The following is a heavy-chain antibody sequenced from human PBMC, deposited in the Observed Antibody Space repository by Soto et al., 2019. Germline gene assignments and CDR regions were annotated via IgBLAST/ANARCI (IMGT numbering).Heavy chain of an antibody. CDR2: MNPNSGNT. CDR1: GYTFTSYD. CDR3: ARAPGDFRPTELEYYYYGMGV. D-gene: IGHD1-1*01. J-gene: IGHJ6*02. Sequence: ASVKVSCKASGYTFTSYDINWVRQATGQGLEWMGWMNPNSGNTGYAQKFQGRVTMTRNTSISTAYMELSSLRSEDTAVYYCARAPGDFRPTELEYYYYGMGVWGQGTTVTVSS. V-gene: IGHV1-8*01.